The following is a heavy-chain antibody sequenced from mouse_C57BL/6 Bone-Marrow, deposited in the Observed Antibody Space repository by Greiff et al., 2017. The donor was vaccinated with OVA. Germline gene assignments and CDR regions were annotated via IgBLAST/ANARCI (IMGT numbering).Heavy chain of an antibody. J-gene: IGHJ2*01. Sequence: EVKLMESGGGLVQPGGSLKLSCAASGFTFSDYGMAWVRQAPRKGPEWVAFISNLAYSIYYADTVTGRFTISRENAKNTLYLEMSSLRSEDTAMYYCARHQGYYFDYWGQGTTLTVSS. CDR2: ISNLAYSI. CDR1: GFTFSDYG. V-gene: IGHV5-15*01. CDR3: ARHQGYYFDY. D-gene: IGHD3-2*02.